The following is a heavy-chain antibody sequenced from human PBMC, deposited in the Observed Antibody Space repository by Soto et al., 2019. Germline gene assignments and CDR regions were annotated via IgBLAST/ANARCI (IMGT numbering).Heavy chain of an antibody. CDR3: AREDCSSTSCYYRYYYYYMDV. CDR2: IKQDGSEK. Sequence: GGSLRLSCAASGFTFSSYWMSWVRQAPGKGLEWVANIKQDGSEKYYVDSVKGRFTISRDNAKNSLYLQMNSLRAEDTAVYYCAREDCSSTSCYYRYYYYYMDVWGQGTTVTVSS. D-gene: IGHD2-2*01. V-gene: IGHV3-7*01. CDR1: GFTFSSYW. J-gene: IGHJ6*03.